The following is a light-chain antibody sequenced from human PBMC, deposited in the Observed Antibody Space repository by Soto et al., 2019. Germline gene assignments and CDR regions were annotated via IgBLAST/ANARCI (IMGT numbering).Light chain of an antibody. J-gene: IGKJ3*01. V-gene: IGKV3-11*01. CDR2: AAS. CDR3: QQRSNWPLT. CDR1: QSVSGY. Sequence: EIVLTQSPATLSLSPGETATLSCRASQSVSGYLAWYQQKPGQAPRLLIYAASNRATGIPARFSGSGSRTDFILTISSLEPEDFAVYYCQQRSNWPLTFGPGTKVDIK.